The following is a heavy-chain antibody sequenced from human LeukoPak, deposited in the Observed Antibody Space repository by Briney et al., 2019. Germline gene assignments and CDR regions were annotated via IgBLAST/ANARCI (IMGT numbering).Heavy chain of an antibody. Sequence: ASVKVSCKASGYTFTSYAMHWVRQAPGQRLEWMGWINSDNGNTKYSEKFQGRVTITRDTSATTAYMELSSLRSEDTAVYYCARDHLTYDSQNWFDPWGQGTLVTVSS. CDR1: GYTFTSYA. J-gene: IGHJ5*02. CDR2: INSDNGNT. CDR3: ARDHLTYDSQNWFDP. D-gene: IGHD3-10*01. V-gene: IGHV1-3*04.